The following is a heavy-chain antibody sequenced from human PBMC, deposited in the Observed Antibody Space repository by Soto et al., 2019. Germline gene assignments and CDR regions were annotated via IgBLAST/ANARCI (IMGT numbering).Heavy chain of an antibody. D-gene: IGHD3-22*01. CDR2: IYYSGST. CDR3: ARRTYYYESSLVRTWGWYCDR. J-gene: IGHJ2*01. V-gene: IGHV4-39*01. CDR1: VGSISSSSYY. Sequence: SETMSLTCTVSVGSISSSSYYWGWIRQPPGKGLEWIGSIYYSGSTYYNPSLKSRVTISVDTSKNQFSLKLSSVTAADTAVYYCARRTYYYESSLVRTWGWYCDRWGRGTLVTVS.